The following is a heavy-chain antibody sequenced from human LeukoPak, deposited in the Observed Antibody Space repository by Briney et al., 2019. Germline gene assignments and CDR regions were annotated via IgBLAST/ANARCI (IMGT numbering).Heavy chain of an antibody. Sequence: PGGSLRLSCAASGVTFSNSWMNWVRQAPGKGLLWVSRINTDGSSTTYADSVKGRFTISRDNAKNTLYLQMNSLRAEDTGEYYCATQAGITIFGRYFDYWGQGTLVTVSS. V-gene: IGHV3-74*01. J-gene: IGHJ4*02. CDR1: GVTFSNSW. CDR2: INTDGSST. CDR3: ATQAGITIFGRYFDY. D-gene: IGHD3-3*01.